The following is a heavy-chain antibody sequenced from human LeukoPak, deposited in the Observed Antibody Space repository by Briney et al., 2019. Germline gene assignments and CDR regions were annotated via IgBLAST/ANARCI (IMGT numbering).Heavy chain of an antibody. Sequence: GGSLRLSCAASGFTFSDYSINWVRQAPGKGLEWVSGISYGGDNTYYADSVKGRFTISRDNPRNTLNLALNSLRAEDTAVYYCAKDPHPYGDSVGGYHFDYWGQGTLVTVSS. CDR3: AKDPHPYGDSVGGYHFDY. CDR1: GFTFSDYS. CDR2: ISYGGDNT. J-gene: IGHJ4*02. V-gene: IGHV3-23*01. D-gene: IGHD4-17*01.